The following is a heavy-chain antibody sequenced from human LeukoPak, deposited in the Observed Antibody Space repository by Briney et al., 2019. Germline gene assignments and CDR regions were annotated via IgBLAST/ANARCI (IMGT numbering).Heavy chain of an antibody. Sequence: PGGSLRLSCAASGFTFDDYAMHWVRQAPGKGLEWVSGISWNSGSIGYADSVKGRFTISRDNAKNSLYLQMNSLRAEDTALYYCAKDPSYSSSWRYYFDYWGQGTLVTVSS. D-gene: IGHD6-13*01. V-gene: IGHV3-9*01. J-gene: IGHJ4*02. CDR2: ISWNSGSI. CDR1: GFTFDDYA. CDR3: AKDPSYSSSWRYYFDY.